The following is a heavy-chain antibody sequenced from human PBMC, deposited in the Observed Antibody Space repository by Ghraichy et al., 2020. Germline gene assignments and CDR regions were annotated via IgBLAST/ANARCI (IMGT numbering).Heavy chain of an antibody. CDR2: IWYDGSNK. J-gene: IGHJ6*02. CDR3: ARVEQAWYDFWSDYSGVYYYYGMDV. CDR1: GFTFSSYG. Sequence: GESLNISCAASGFTFSSYGMHWVRQAPGKGLEWVAVIWYDGSNKYYADSVKGRFTISRDNSKNKLYLQMNSLRAEDTAVYYCARVEQAWYDFWSDYSGVYYYYGMDVWGQGTTVTVSS. D-gene: IGHD3-3*01. V-gene: IGHV3-33*01.